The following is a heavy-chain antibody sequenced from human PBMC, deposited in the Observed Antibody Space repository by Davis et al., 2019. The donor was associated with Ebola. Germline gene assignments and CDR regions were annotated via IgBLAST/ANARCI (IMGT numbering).Heavy chain of an antibody. J-gene: IGHJ6*02. Sequence: GESLKISCAASGFTFSSYSMNWVRQAPGKGLEWVSSISSSSSYIYYADSVKGLFTISRDNAKNSLYLQMNSLRAEDTAVYYCARVENVVVVAATYYYYYGMDVWGQGTTVTVSS. CDR3: ARVENVVVVAATYYYYYGMDV. CDR1: GFTFSSYS. CDR2: ISSSSSYI. D-gene: IGHD2-15*01. V-gene: IGHV3-21*01.